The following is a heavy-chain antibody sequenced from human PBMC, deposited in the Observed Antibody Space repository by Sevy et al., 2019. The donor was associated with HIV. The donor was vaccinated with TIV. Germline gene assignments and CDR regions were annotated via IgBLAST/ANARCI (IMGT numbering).Heavy chain of an antibody. CDR2: LSFGCGEI. Sequence: GGSLRLSCAASGFTFSKYSMSWVRRPPAKGLEWVSILSFGCGEINYADSVKGRFTISRDNSKSSVYLQMNNLRPEDTAVYYCAREGCTKPHDYWGQGTLVTVSS. CDR3: AREGCTKPHDY. CDR1: GFTFSKYS. D-gene: IGHD2-8*01. V-gene: IGHV3-23*01. J-gene: IGHJ4*02.